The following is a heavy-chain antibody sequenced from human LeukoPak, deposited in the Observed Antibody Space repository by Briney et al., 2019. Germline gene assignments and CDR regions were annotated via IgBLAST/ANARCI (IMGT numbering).Heavy chain of an antibody. D-gene: IGHD1-1*01. J-gene: IGHJ6*03. CDR3: ARGRVSSSTWYSTYYYYFYMDV. CDR2: VDHTGST. V-gene: IGHV4-59*01. CDR1: DDSITMYY. Sequence: PSETLSLTCSVSDDSITMYYWTWIRQPPGRGLEWIGYVDHTGSTNFNPSLNGRVSISRDTTNNLFSLRLRSVTAADTGVYFCARGRVSSSTWYSTYYYYFYMDVWGKGTTVTVSS.